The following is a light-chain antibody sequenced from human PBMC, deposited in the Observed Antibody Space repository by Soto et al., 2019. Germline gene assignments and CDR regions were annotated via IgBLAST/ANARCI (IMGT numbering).Light chain of an antibody. Sequence: EIVLTQSPATLSLSPGERANLSCRASQSVNSYLAWYQQKPGQGPRLLIYDASNRATGIPARFSGSGSGTDLTLPISSLQPEDLAVYYCQQRSNWPPAFGGGTKVEIK. CDR3: QQRSNWPPA. CDR1: QSVNSY. CDR2: DAS. V-gene: IGKV3-11*01. J-gene: IGKJ4*01.